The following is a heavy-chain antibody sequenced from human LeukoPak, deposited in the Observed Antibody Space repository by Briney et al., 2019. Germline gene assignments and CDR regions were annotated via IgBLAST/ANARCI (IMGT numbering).Heavy chain of an antibody. V-gene: IGHV3-21*01. J-gene: IGHJ4*02. CDR3: ARDPSGGATVGYSDY. CDR2: ISSSSSYI. Sequence: GGSLRLSCAASGFTFSSYSMNWVRQAPGKGLEWVSSISSSSSYIYYADSVKGRFTISRDNAKNSLYLQMNSLRAEDTAVYYCARDPSGGATVGYSDYWGQGTLVTVSS. CDR1: GFTFSSYS. D-gene: IGHD1-26*01.